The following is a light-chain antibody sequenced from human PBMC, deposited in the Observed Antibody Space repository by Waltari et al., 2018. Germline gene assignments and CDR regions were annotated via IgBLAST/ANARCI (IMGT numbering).Light chain of an antibody. Sequence: DIVMTQSPDSLAVSLGERATINCKSSQSVLYSSNNKNYLAWYQQKPGQPPKLLFYWASTRESGVPDRFSGGGSGTDFTLTISSLQAEDVAVYYCQQYFMTPTLGQGTRVEIK. V-gene: IGKV4-1*01. CDR1: QSVLYSSNNKNY. CDR3: QQYFMTPT. CDR2: WAS. J-gene: IGKJ1*01.